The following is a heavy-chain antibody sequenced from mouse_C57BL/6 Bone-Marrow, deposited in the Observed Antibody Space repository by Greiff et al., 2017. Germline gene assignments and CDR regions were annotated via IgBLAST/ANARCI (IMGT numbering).Heavy chain of an antibody. CDR3: AKLGSYWYFDV. CDR2: ISSGSSTI. Sequence: EVMLVESGGGLVKPGGSLKLSCAASGFTFSDYGMHWVRQAPEQGLEWVAYISSGSSTIYYADTVKGRFTISRDNAKNTLFLQMTSLRSEDTAMYYCAKLGSYWYFDVWGTGTTVTVSS. CDR1: GFTFSDYG. J-gene: IGHJ1*03. V-gene: IGHV5-17*01. D-gene: IGHD4-1*01.